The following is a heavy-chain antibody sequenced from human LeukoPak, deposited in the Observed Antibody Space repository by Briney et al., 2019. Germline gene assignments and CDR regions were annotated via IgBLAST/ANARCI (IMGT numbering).Heavy chain of an antibody. CDR1: GFTFSGYS. Sequence: GGSLRLSCAASGFTFSGYSMNWVRQAPGKGLEWVSSISSSSSYIYYADSVKGRFTISRDNAKNSLYLQMNSLRAEDTAVYYCARDIYSSSWNFDYWGQGTLVTVSS. D-gene: IGHD6-13*01. CDR3: ARDIYSSSWNFDY. V-gene: IGHV3-21*01. CDR2: ISSSSSYI. J-gene: IGHJ4*02.